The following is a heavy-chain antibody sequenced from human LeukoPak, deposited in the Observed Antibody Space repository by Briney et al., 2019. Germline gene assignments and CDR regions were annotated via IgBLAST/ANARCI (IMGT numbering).Heavy chain of an antibody. CDR3: AELGITMIGGV. V-gene: IGHV3-48*03. D-gene: IGHD3-10*02. CDR2: IYSGGST. CDR1: GFTFSSYE. Sequence: PGGSLRLPCAASGFTFSSYEMNWVRQAPGKGLEWVSIIYSGGSTFYADSVKGRSTISRDNAKNPLYLQMNSLRAEDTAVYYCAELGITMIGGVWGKGTTVTISS. J-gene: IGHJ6*04.